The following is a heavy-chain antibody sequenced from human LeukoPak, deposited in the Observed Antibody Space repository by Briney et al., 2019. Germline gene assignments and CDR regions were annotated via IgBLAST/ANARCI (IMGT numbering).Heavy chain of an antibody. V-gene: IGHV3-73*01. CDR1: GFTFSGSA. CDR3: TRSNTFDY. J-gene: IGHJ4*02. CDR2: IRSKANSYAA. Sequence: GGSLRLSCAASGFTFSGSAMHWVRQASGKGLEWVGRIRSKANSYAAAYAASVKGRFTISRDDSKNTAYLQMNSLKTEDTAVYYCTRSNTFDYWGQGTLVTVSS. D-gene: IGHD4-11*01.